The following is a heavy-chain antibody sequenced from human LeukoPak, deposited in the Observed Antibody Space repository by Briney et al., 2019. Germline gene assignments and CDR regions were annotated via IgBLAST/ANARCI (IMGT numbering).Heavy chain of an antibody. CDR2: IIPILGIA. V-gene: IGHV1-69*04. D-gene: IGHD2-2*01. J-gene: IGHJ5*02. CDR1: GGTFSSYT. Sequence: ASVKVSCKASGGTFSSYTISWVRQAPGQGLEWMGRIIPILGIANYAQKFQGRVTITADESTSTAYMELSSLRSEDTAVYYCARDRVGYCSSTSCYGEQFDPWGQGTLVTVSS. CDR3: ARDRVGYCSSTSCYGEQFDP.